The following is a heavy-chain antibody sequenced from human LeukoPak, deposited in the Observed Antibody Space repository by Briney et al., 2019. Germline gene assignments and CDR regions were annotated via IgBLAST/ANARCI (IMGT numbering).Heavy chain of an antibody. Sequence: GGSLRLSCAASVFTFSSYCMHWVRQAPGKGLEWVAVIWYDGSNKYYADSVKGRFTISRDNSKNTLYLQMNSLRAEDTAVYYCARQDSSGRGGNFDYWGQGTLVTVSS. J-gene: IGHJ4*02. CDR2: IWYDGSNK. CDR1: VFTFSSYC. D-gene: IGHD3-22*01. CDR3: ARQDSSGRGGNFDY. V-gene: IGHV3-33*01.